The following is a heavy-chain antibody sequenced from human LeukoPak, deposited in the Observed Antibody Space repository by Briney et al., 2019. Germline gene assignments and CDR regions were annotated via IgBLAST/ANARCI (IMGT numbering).Heavy chain of an antibody. CDR2: IYYSGST. D-gene: IGHD3-10*01. J-gene: IGHJ4*02. V-gene: IGHV4-61*01. CDR1: GYSISSSYY. Sequence: SETLSLTCTVSGYSISSSYYWSWIRQPPGKGLEWIGYIYYSGSTNYNPSLKSRVTISVDTSKNQFSLKLSSVTAADTAVYYCARDHPYYYGSGSYYELWGQRTLVTVSS. CDR3: ARDHPYYYGSGSYYEL.